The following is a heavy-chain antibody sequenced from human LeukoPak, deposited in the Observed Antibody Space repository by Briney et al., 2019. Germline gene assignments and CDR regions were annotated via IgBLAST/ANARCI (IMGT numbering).Heavy chain of an antibody. V-gene: IGHV6-1*01. Sequence: SQTLSLTCAISGDSVSSTSAAWNWIRLSPSRGLEWLGRTYYRSKWYNDYAPSVKSRITINPDTSKNQFSLQLNSVTPEDTAVYYCARDKVLNGFDIWGQGTMVTVSS. CDR3: ARDKVLNGFDI. CDR2: TYYRSKWYN. D-gene: IGHD2-8*02. CDR1: GDSVSSTSAA. J-gene: IGHJ3*02.